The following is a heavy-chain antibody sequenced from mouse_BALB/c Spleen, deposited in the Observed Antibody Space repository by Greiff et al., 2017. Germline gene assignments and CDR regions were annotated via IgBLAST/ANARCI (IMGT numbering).Heavy chain of an antibody. V-gene: IGHV1-4*01. Sequence: VKLMESGAELARPGASVKMSCKASGYTFTSYTMHWVKQRPGQGLEWIGYINPSSGYTNYNQKFKDKATLTADKSTSTAYMQLSSLTSEDSAVYNCARRDYDCTWFAYWGQGTLVTVSA. CDR2: INPSSGYT. CDR1: GYTFTSYT. CDR3: ARRDYDCTWFAY. J-gene: IGHJ3*01. D-gene: IGHD2-4*01.